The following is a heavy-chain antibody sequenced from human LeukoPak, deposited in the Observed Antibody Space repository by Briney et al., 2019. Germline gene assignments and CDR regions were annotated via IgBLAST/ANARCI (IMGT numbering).Heavy chain of an antibody. J-gene: IGHJ4*02. CDR1: GFTFSNYA. Sequence: GPSLRPSCAASGFTFSNYAMSWVRQAPGKGLEWVLAITGSVGNTYYADSVKSRFTISRENSMYTVFLQMNSVRAEDTAVYYCAKWEDYDVWTGYYVSDYWGQGTLVTVSS. CDR2: ITGSVGNT. CDR3: AKWEDYDVWTGYYVSDY. V-gene: IGHV3-23*01. D-gene: IGHD3-3*01.